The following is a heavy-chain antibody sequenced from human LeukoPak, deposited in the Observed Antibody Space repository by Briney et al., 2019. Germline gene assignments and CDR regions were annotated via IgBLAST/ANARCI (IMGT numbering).Heavy chain of an antibody. CDR2: IYYSGST. CDR1: GGSISSYY. J-gene: IGHJ4*02. Sequence: SETLSLTCTVSGGSISSYYWNWIRQPPGNGLEWIGYIYYSGSTNYNPSLKSRVTISVDTSKNQFSLKLSSVTAADPAVYYCARGADSSGYYSIFYFDYWGQGTLVTVSS. V-gene: IGHV4-59*01. CDR3: ARGADSSGYYSIFYFDY. D-gene: IGHD3-22*01.